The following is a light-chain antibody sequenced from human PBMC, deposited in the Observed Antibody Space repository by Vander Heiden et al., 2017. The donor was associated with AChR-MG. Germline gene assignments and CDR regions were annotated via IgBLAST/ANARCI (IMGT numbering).Light chain of an antibody. V-gene: IGLV1-40*01. J-gene: IGLJ2*01. Sequence: SVLTQSPPVSAAPAQRVTISCTGSASNIGAGFDVHWYQQLPGAAPKLLISGNNDRPSGVPDRFSGSKSGTSASLAITELQPEDEADYYCQSFDSSLSVSVFGGGTKVTVL. CDR1: ASNIGAGFD. CDR3: QSFDSSLSVSV. CDR2: GNN.